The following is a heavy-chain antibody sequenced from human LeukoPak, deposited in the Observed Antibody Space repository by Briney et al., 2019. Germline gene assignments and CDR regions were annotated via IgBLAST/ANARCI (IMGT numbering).Heavy chain of an antibody. Sequence: SETLSLTCTVSGGSISSGGYYWSWIRQHPGKGLEWIGYIYYSGSTYYNPSLKSRVTISVDRSKNQFSLKLSSVTAADTAVYYCARGAYSYGLDYWGQGTLVTVSS. J-gene: IGHJ4*02. CDR2: IYYSGST. CDR3: ARGAYSYGLDY. CDR1: GGSISSGGYY. V-gene: IGHV4-31*03. D-gene: IGHD5-18*01.